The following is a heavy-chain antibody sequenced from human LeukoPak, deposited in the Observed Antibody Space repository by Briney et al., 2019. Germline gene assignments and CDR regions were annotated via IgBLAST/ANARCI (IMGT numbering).Heavy chain of an antibody. J-gene: IGHJ4*02. V-gene: IGHV1-69*05. D-gene: IGHD3-22*01. CDR1: GGTFSSYS. Sequence: ASVKVSCKASGGTFSSYSISWVRQAPGQGLEWMGGINPIFGTANYAQKFQGRVTITTDESTSTAYMELSSLRSEDTAVYCCARDHFQSDYYDSSGYYSWGQGTLVTVSS. CDR2: INPIFGTA. CDR3: ARDHFQSDYYDSSGYYS.